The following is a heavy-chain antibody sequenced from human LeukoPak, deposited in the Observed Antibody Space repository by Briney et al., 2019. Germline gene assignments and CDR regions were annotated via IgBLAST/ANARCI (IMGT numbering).Heavy chain of an antibody. Sequence: GGSLRLSCAASRFTFSSYSMNWVRQAPGKGLEWVSSISSSGSYIYYADSVKGRFTISRDNAKNSLYLQMNSLRAEDTAVYYCAKDLPGSGWYPKGNFDYWGQGTLVTVSS. CDR1: RFTFSSYS. J-gene: IGHJ4*02. D-gene: IGHD6-19*01. CDR3: AKDLPGSGWYPKGNFDY. V-gene: IGHV3-21*01. CDR2: ISSSGSYI.